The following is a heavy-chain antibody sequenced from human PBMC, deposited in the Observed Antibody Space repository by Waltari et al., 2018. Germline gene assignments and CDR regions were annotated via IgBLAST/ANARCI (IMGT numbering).Heavy chain of an antibody. CDR1: GGSISSSSYY. J-gene: IGHJ1*01. Sequence: QLQLQESGPGLVKPSETLSLTCTVSGGSISSSSYYWGWIRQPPGKGLEWIGSIYYSGSTYYNPCLNSRVTISVDTSKNQFSLKLSSVTAADTAVYYCARVRLFVDRSSQLRYFQHWGQGTLVTVSS. V-gene: IGHV4-39*07. D-gene: IGHD3-10*02. CDR3: ARVRLFVDRSSQLRYFQH. CDR2: IYYSGST.